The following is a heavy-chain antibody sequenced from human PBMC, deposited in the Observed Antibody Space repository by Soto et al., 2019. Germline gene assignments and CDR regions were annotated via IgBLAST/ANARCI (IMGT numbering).Heavy chain of an antibody. J-gene: IGHJ6*02. D-gene: IGHD1-1*01. V-gene: IGHV3-30*18. CDR3: AKDLRPWNTTYGMDV. CDR1: GFTFSSYG. CDR2: ISYDGSNK. Sequence: QVQLVESGGGVVQPGRSLRLSCAASGFTFSSYGMHWVRQAPGKGLEWVAVISYDGSNKYYADSVKGRFTISRDNSKNTMYLQMNSLRAEDTAVYYCAKDLRPWNTTYGMDVWGQGTTVTVSS.